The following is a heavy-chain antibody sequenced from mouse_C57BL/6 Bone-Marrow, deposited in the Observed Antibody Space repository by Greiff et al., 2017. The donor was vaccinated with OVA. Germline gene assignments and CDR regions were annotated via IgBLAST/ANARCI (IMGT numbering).Heavy chain of an antibody. J-gene: IGHJ1*03. CDR2: INPGSGGT. CDR1: GYAFTNYL. V-gene: IGHV1-54*01. D-gene: IGHD1-1*01. CDR3: ASECYGSSYGYFDV. Sequence: VQLMESGAELVRPGTSVKVSCKASGYAFTNYLIEWVKQRPGQGLEWIGVINPGSGGTNYNEKFKGKATLTADKSSSTAYMQLSSLTSEDSAVYFCASECYGSSYGYFDVWGTGTTVTVSS.